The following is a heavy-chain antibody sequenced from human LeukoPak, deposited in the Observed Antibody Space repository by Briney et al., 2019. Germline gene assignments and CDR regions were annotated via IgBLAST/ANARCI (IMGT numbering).Heavy chain of an antibody. Sequence: SETLSLXCTVSGGSISSYYWNWIRQPAGKGLEWIGRIYTSGSTNYNPSLKSRVTMSVDTSKNQFSLKLSSVTAADTAVYYCARDAAAAAFDIWGQGTMVTVSS. D-gene: IGHD6-13*01. CDR1: GGSISSYY. V-gene: IGHV4-4*07. CDR2: IYTSGST. CDR3: ARDAAAAAFDI. J-gene: IGHJ3*02.